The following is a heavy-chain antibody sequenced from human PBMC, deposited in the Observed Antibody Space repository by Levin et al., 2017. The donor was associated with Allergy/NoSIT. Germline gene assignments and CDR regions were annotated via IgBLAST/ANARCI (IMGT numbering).Heavy chain of an antibody. J-gene: IGHJ4*02. V-gene: IGHV3-23*01. CDR1: GFTFSAYA. D-gene: IGHD4/OR15-4a*01. Sequence: SCAASGFTFSAYAMSWVRQAPGKGLEWVSALSGDGASTYYADSVKGRFTISRDNSKNTLYLQMNSLRAEDTAVYYCAKDGENYFGVNSYDYWGQGTLVTVSS. CDR2: LSGDGAST. CDR3: AKDGENYFGVNSYDY.